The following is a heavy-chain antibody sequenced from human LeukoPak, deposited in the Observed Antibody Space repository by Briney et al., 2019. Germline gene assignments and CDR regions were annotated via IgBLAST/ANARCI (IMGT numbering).Heavy chain of an antibody. V-gene: IGHV3-23*01. Sequence: PGGTLRLSCAASGFIFSSHGMNWVRQPPGKGLEWVSSIAGTGGSTYYADSVKGRFTLSRDNSENTLYLQLNSLRAEDSGIYYCAKAFRIVGIGNPDDAFDVWGQGTVVTVS. CDR3: AKAFRIVGIGNPDDAFDV. CDR2: IAGTGGST. D-gene: IGHD1-26*01. J-gene: IGHJ3*01. CDR1: GFIFSSHG.